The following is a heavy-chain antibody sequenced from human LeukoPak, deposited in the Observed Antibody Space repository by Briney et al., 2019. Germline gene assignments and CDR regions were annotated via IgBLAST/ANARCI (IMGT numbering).Heavy chain of an antibody. CDR2: ITNNGRST. Sequence: GGSLRLSCSASGFTFSRYAMHWVRQPPGKGLEYVSAITNNGRSTYYADSVKGRFTISRDNSKNTLYLQMSSLRAENTAVYYCASTYSYDSSGYYPFDYWGQGTLVTVPS. CDR3: ASTYSYDSSGYYPFDY. V-gene: IGHV3-64D*06. J-gene: IGHJ4*02. D-gene: IGHD3-22*01. CDR1: GFTFSRYA.